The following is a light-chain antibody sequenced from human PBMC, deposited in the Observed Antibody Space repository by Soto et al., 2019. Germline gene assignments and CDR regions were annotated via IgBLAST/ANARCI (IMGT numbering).Light chain of an antibody. CDR3: QKYDSAPWT. J-gene: IGKJ1*01. CDR1: QGISNY. Sequence: DIQMTQSPSSLSASVRDRVTITCRASQGISNYLAWYQQKPGKVPKLLIYAASTLHSGVPSRFSGSGSGTDFTLTINSLQPEDVATYYCQKYDSAPWTFGQGTKVEIK. V-gene: IGKV1-27*01. CDR2: AAS.